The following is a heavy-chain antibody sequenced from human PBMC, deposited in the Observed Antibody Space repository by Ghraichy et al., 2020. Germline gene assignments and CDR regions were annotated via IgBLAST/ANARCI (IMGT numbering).Heavy chain of an antibody. CDR2: NYYTGTT. V-gene: IGHV4-59*02. CDR1: DRSVEHTS. Sequence: SQTLSLTSAGPDRSVEHTSWLQSRHPPGYAVFCLKKNYYTGTTNYNPSLKSRVTISEDTPKNQFSLKLSSVTAADTAVYYCARCHYDFLSGYYLPYYFDSCGQGPLVTVSS. D-gene: IGHD3-3*01. J-gene: IGHJ4*02. CDR3: ARCHYDFLSGYYLPYYFDS.